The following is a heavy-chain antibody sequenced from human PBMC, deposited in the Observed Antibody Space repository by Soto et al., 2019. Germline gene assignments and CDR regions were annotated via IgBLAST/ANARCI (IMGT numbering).Heavy chain of an antibody. Sequence: QVQLVESGGGVVQPGRSLRLSCAASGFTFSSYGMHWVRQAPGKGLEWVAVIWYDGSNKYYADSVKGRFTISRDNSKNTPYLQMNSLRAEDTAVYYCARERGIAAAGTRGKPNYYYYGMDVWGQGTTVTVSS. CDR2: IWYDGSNK. J-gene: IGHJ6*02. CDR1: GFTFSSYG. CDR3: ARERGIAAAGTRGKPNYYYYGMDV. D-gene: IGHD6-13*01. V-gene: IGHV3-33*01.